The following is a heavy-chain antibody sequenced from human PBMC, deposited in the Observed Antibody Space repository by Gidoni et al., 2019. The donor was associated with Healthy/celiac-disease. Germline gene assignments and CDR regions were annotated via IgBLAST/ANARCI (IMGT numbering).Heavy chain of an antibody. J-gene: IGHJ4*02. CDR2: INHSGST. D-gene: IGHD1-20*01. CDR3: ARGRYNWNY. Sequence: QVQLQPCGAGLLHPSAPLSITCAVYGFSFSGYHWSWFRQPPGRGLEWLGEINHSGSTNYRPSLKSRVTIAADTAKNQFSLKLGSVTAADTAVYYGARGRYNWNYWGQGTLVTVSS. CDR1: GFSFSGYH. V-gene: IGHV4-34*01.